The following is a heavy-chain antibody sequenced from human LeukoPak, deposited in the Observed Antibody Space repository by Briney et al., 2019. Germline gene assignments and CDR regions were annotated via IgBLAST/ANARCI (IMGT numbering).Heavy chain of an antibody. CDR1: GFTFSSCA. J-gene: IGHJ4*02. D-gene: IGHD3-22*01. CDR3: VRDRDSTGYYDY. V-gene: IGHV3-23*01. CDR2: ISGSGGRT. Sequence: GGSLRLSCAASGFTFSSCAMSWVRQAPGKGLEWVSAISGSGGRTYYADSVKGRFTISRDNSKNTLYLQTNSLRAEDTALYYCVRDRDSTGYYDYWGQGTLVTVSS.